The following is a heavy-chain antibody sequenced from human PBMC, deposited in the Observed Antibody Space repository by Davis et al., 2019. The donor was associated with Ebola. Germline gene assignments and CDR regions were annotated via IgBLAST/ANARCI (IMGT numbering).Heavy chain of an antibody. CDR3: ARDGVENWFDP. D-gene: IGHD3-10*01. V-gene: IGHV3-7*01. CDR2: IKQDGSEK. CDR1: GFTFSSYW. J-gene: IGHJ5*02. Sequence: ESLKISCAASGFTFSSYWMSWVRQAPGKGLEWVANIKQDGSEKYYVDSVKGRFTISRDNAKNSLYLQMNSLRAEDTAVYYCARDGVENWFDPWGQGTLVTVSS.